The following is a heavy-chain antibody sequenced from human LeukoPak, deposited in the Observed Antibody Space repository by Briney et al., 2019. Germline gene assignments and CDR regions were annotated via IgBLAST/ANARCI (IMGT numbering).Heavy chain of an antibody. V-gene: IGHV3-30-3*01. Sequence: PGRSLRLSCAASGFTFSSYAMHWVRQAPGKGLEWVAVISYDGSNKYYADSVKGRFTISRDNSKNTLYLQMNSLRAEDTAVYYCAKVGYYGSSYYMDVWGKGTTVTVSS. CDR3: AKVGYYGSSYYMDV. J-gene: IGHJ6*03. CDR2: ISYDGSNK. D-gene: IGHD3-10*01. CDR1: GFTFSSYA.